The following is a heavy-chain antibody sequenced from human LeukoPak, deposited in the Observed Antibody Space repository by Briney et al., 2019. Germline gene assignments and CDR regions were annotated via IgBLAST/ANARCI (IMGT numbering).Heavy chain of an antibody. Sequence: SETLSLTCAVHGGSFSAYYWSWIRQSPGKGLEWIAEINHRGDTNYNPSVKSRVSISVDTSKNQFSLKVTSLTAADTAVYYCARGPTISETGYFDYWGQGTLVTVSS. CDR3: ARGPTISETGYFDY. CDR1: GGSFSAYY. V-gene: IGHV4-34*01. D-gene: IGHD1-1*01. J-gene: IGHJ4*03. CDR2: INHRGDT.